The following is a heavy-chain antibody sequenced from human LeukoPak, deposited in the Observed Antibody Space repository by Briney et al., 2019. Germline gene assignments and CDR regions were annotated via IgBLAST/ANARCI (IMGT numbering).Heavy chain of an antibody. CDR2: IYTGGTT. V-gene: IGHV3-53*01. Sequence: GGSLRLSCAISGFSVGGTHMSWVRQAPGKGLEWVSAIYTGGTTYYADSVQGRFTVSRDNSKNILYLHMNNLRAEDTAVYYCARDTATTGGGLDSWGPGTLVTVSS. D-gene: IGHD1-1*01. J-gene: IGHJ4*02. CDR3: ARDTATTGGGLDS. CDR1: GFSVGGTH.